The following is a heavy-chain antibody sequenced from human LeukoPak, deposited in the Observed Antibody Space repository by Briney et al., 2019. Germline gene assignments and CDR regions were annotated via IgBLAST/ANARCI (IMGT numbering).Heavy chain of an antibody. J-gene: IGHJ5*02. V-gene: IGHV4-34*01. Sequence: SETLSLTSAVSGGSFSGYYWNWIRQHPGKGLEWIGEINHSGSTHYNPSFKSRVTISVDTSKNQFSLRLSSVTAADTALYYCARGPDSGSYFAWFDPWGQGTLVTVSS. CDR2: INHSGST. CDR1: GGSFSGYY. D-gene: IGHD3-10*01. CDR3: ARGPDSGSYFAWFDP.